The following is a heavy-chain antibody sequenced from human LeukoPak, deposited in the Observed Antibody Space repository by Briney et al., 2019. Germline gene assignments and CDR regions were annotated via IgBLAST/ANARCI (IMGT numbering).Heavy chain of an antibody. J-gene: IGHJ4*02. V-gene: IGHV1-2*02. CDR3: AREYSSSWYG. D-gene: IGHD6-13*01. CDR1: GYTFTSYA. CDR2: INPNSGGT. Sequence: ASVKVSCKASGYTFTSYAMHWVRQAPGQRLEWMGWINPNSGGTNYAQKFQGRVTMTRDTSISTAYMELSRLRSDDTAVYYCAREYSSSWYGWGQGTLVTVSS.